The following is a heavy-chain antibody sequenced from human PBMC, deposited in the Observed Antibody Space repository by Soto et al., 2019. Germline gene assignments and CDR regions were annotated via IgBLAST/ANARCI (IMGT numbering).Heavy chain of an antibody. CDR2: IFHDGYI. J-gene: IGHJ4*02. V-gene: IGHV4-39*01. CDR3: ARLQTAVPHY. Sequence: SDTLSPTCSVPGDSIGGSPYYWGWIRQPPGKRLEWIGSIFHDGYIVYTPSLKSRVTISVDTSKNQFSLKLTSVAAADTAIYFCARLQTAVPHYWGQG. D-gene: IGHD6-13*01. CDR1: GDSIGGSPYY.